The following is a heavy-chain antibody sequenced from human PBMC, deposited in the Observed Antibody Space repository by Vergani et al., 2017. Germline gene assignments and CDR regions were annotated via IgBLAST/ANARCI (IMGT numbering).Heavy chain of an antibody. CDR3: AREMAXIGGDYYYYYGMDV. V-gene: IGHV3-48*01. CDR1: GFTFSSYS. CDR2: ISSSSSTI. J-gene: IGHJ6*02. Sequence: EVQLVESGGGLVQPGGSLRLSCAASGFTFSSYSMNWVRQAPGKGLEWVSYISSSSSTIYYADSVKGRFTISRDNAKNSLYLQMNSLRADDTAVYYCAREMAXIGGDYYYYYGMDVWGQGTTVTVSS. D-gene: IGHD5-24*01.